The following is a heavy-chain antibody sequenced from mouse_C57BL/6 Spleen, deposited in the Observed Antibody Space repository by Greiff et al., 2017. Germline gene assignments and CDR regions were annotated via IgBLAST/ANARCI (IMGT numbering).Heavy chain of an antibody. D-gene: IGHD2-1*01. Sequence: VQLQQSGAELVRPGASVTLSCKASGYTFTDYEMHWVKQTPVPGLEWIGAIDPETGGTAYNQKFKGKAILTADKSSSTAYMELRSLTSEDSAVYYCTREAYGNYWYFDVWGTGTTVTVSS. CDR1: GYTFTDYE. CDR3: TREAYGNYWYFDV. V-gene: IGHV1-15*01. J-gene: IGHJ1*03. CDR2: IDPETGGT.